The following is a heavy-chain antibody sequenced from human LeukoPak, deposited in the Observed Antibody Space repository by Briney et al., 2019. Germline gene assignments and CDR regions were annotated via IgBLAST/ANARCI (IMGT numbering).Heavy chain of an antibody. CDR2: ISGSGGST. D-gene: IGHD2-8*01. CDR3: ARDRMEFDY. Sequence: GGSLRLSCAASGFTFSSYAMSWVRQAPGKGLEWVSAISGSGGSTYYADSVKGRFTTSRDNAKNSLYLQMNSLRAEDTAVYYCARDRMEFDYWGQGTLVTVSS. CDR1: GFTFSSYA. V-gene: IGHV3-23*01. J-gene: IGHJ4*02.